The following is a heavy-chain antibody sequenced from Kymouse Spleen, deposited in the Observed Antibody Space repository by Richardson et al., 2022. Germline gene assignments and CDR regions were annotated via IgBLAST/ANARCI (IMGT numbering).Heavy chain of an antibody. V-gene: IGHV3-33*01. CDR1: GFTFSSYG. Sequence: QVQLVESGGGVVQPGRSLRLSCAASGFTFSSYGMHWVRQAPGKGLEWVAVIWYDGSNKYYADSVKGRFTISRDNSKNTLYLQMNSLRAEDTAVYYCARHKATVVYYFDYWGQGTLVTVSS. CDR2: IWYDGSNK. D-gene: IGHD4-23*01. J-gene: IGHJ4*02. CDR3: ARHKATVVYYFDY.